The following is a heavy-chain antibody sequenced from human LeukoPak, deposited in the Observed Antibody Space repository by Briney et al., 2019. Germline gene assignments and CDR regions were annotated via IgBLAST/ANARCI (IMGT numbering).Heavy chain of an antibody. J-gene: IGHJ6*03. V-gene: IGHV4-4*09. Sequence: SETLSLTCTVSGGSLSSYYWSWIRQPPGKGLEWIGYIYTSGSTNYNPSLKSRVTISVDTSKNQFSLKLSSVTAADTAVYYCASLYSGSLYYYYMDVWGKGTTVTVSS. CDR1: GGSLSSYY. D-gene: IGHD1-26*01. CDR3: ASLYSGSLYYYYMDV. CDR2: IYTSGST.